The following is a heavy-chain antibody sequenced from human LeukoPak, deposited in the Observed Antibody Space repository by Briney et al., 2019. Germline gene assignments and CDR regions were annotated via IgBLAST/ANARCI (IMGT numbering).Heavy chain of an antibody. CDR3: ARDLEVLRYFDWLPFDY. V-gene: IGHV1-18*01. CDR1: GYTFTSYG. Sequence: ASVKVSCKASGYTFTSYGISWVRPAPGQGLEWMGWISAYNGNTNYAQKLQGRVTMTTDTSTSTAYMELRSLRSDDTAVYYCARDLEVLRYFDWLPFDYWGQGTLVTVSS. D-gene: IGHD3-9*01. CDR2: ISAYNGNT. J-gene: IGHJ4*02.